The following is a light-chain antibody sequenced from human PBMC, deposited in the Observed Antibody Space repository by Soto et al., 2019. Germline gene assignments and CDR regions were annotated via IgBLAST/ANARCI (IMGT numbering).Light chain of an antibody. V-gene: IGLV2-23*01. J-gene: IGLJ1*01. Sequence: QSALTQPASVSGSPGQSITISCTGTSSDVGSYNYVSWYQQHPGKAPALMIYEASKRPSGVSNRFSGSKSGNTASLTISGLQAEDEADYYCCSYVGSNNYVFGNGTKLTVL. CDR1: SSDVGSYNY. CDR3: CSYVGSNNYV. CDR2: EAS.